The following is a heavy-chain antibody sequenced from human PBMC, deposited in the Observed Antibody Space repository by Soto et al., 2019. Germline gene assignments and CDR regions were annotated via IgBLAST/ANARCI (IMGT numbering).Heavy chain of an antibody. J-gene: IGHJ6*02. CDR1: GYSFTTYW. CDR3: ARDPNIVLVPAALRSYYYYGMDV. Sequence: GESLKISCQGSGYSFTTYWIGWVRQMPGKGLEWMGIIRPGDSDTRYSPSFQGRFTISRDNAKNSLYLQMNSLRAEDTAVYYCARDPNIVLVPAALRSYYYYGMDVWGQGTTVTVSS. D-gene: IGHD2-2*01. CDR2: IRPGDSDT. V-gene: IGHV5-51*01.